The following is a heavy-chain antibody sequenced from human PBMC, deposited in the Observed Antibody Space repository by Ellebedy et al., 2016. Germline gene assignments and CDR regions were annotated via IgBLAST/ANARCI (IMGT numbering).Heavy chain of an antibody. J-gene: IGHJ6*02. CDR3: AKDPSPGDFYYYGMDV. D-gene: IGHD7-27*01. CDR1: GFTFRSYG. CDR2: ISYDGSNK. V-gene: IGHV3-30*18. Sequence: GGSLRLSCAGSGFTFRSYGMHWVRQAPGKGLEWVAVISYDGSNKYYADSVKGRFAISRDNSKSTLSLQMNSLRAEDTAVYYCAKDPSPGDFYYYGMDVWGQGTTVTVSS.